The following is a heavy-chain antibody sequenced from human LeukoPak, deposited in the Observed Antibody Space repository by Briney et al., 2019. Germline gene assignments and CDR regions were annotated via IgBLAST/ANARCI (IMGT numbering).Heavy chain of an antibody. D-gene: IGHD3-22*01. Sequence: PGGSLRLSCAASGFTFSSYWMSCVRQAPGKGLEWVANIKQDGSKKYYVDSVKGRFTISRDNAKNSLYLQMNSLRAEDTAVYYCARDSSGYYYPDALDIWGQGTMVTVSS. V-gene: IGHV3-7*04. CDR1: GFTFSSYW. CDR3: ARDSSGYYYPDALDI. CDR2: IKQDGSKK. J-gene: IGHJ3*02.